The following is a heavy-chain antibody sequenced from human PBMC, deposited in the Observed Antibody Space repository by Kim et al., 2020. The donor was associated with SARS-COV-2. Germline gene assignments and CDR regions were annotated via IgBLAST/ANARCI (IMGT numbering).Heavy chain of an antibody. Sequence: SETLSLTCTVSGGSISGYYWSWIRQPAGKGLEWIGRTSTSGNTKYSPSLKSRVSMSIDTSKKQFSLNLSSVTAADTAVYYCARELEWTYWGQGNLVTVPS. D-gene: IGHD3-3*01. CDR2: TSTSGNT. J-gene: IGHJ4*02. CDR3: ARELEWTY. CDR1: GGSISGYY. V-gene: IGHV4-4*07.